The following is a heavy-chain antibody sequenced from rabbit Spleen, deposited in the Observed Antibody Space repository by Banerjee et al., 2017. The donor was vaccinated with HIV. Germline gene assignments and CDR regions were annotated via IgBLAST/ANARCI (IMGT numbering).Heavy chain of an antibody. CDR3: ARDSGSSFSSYGMDL. Sequence: QSLEESGGDLVKPGASLTLTCTASGVSFSNNHYMCWVRQAPGKGLEWIACIEGGSSGFSYFASWVKGRFTISKTSSTTVTLQMTSLTAADTATYFCARDSGSSFSSYGMDLWGPGTLVTVS. V-gene: IGHV1S40*01. D-gene: IGHD8-1*01. CDR1: GVSFSNNHY. J-gene: IGHJ6*01. CDR2: IEGGSSGFS.